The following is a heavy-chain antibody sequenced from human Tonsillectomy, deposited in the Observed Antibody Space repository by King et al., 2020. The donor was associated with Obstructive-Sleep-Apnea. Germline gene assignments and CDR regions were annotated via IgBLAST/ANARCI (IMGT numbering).Heavy chain of an antibody. CDR1: GFTFDDFA. CDR3: AKDMGAYCGDECYCLDY. Sequence: VQLVESGGVVVQPGGSLRLSCAASGFTFDDFAMHWVRQSPGKGLEWVSLISWDGGSTYYADSVKGRFTISRDNSKNSLYLQMNSLRAEDTALYYCAKDMGAYCGDECYCLDYWGQGTLVTVSS. V-gene: IGHV3-43D*03. J-gene: IGHJ4*02. CDR2: ISWDGGST. D-gene: IGHD2-21*01.